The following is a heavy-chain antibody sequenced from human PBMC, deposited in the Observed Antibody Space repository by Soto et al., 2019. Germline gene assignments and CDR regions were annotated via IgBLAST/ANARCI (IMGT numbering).Heavy chain of an antibody. D-gene: IGHD3-10*01. J-gene: IGHJ4*02. CDR1: GYTFHNYG. CDR2: ISAYKTNI. CDR3: VRDLDGSGAYYTDF. V-gene: IGHV1-18*01. Sequence: VASVKVSCKASGYTFHNYGITWVRQAPGQGLEWMGWISAYKTNIKYAQKFQGRVTLTTDTSTSTAYMELRSLRSDDTAIYYCVRDLDGSGAYYTDFWGQGTLVTVSS.